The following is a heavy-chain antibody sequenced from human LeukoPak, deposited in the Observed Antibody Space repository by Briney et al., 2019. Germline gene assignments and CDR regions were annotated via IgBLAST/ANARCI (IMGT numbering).Heavy chain of an antibody. CDR2: INHSGST. Sequence: SETLSLTCAVYGGSFSGYYWSWIRQPPGKGLESIGEINHSGSTNYNPSLKSRVTISVDTSKNQFSLKLSSVTAADTAVYYCARARHYYDSSGLLTDAFDIWGQGTMVTVSS. V-gene: IGHV4-34*01. D-gene: IGHD3-22*01. J-gene: IGHJ3*02. CDR1: GGSFSGYY. CDR3: ARARHYYDSSGLLTDAFDI.